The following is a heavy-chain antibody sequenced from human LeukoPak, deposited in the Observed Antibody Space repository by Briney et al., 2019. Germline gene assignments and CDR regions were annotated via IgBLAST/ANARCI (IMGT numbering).Heavy chain of an antibody. D-gene: IGHD4-17*01. CDR1: GFTFSSYE. Sequence: GGSLRLSCAASGFTFSSYEMNWVRQAPGKGLEWVSYISSSGSTRYYADSVKGRFTISRDNAKNSLYLQMNSLRAEDTAVYYCARVQTTVATLGYWGQGTLVTVSS. CDR2: ISSSGSTR. CDR3: ARVQTTVATLGY. V-gene: IGHV3-48*03. J-gene: IGHJ4*02.